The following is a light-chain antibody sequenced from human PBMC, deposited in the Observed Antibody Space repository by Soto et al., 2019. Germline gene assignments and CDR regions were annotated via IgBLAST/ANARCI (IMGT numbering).Light chain of an antibody. J-gene: IGKJ1*01. CDR2: GAS. CDR1: QTVSSN. CDR3: QQYNNWQT. V-gene: IGKV3-15*01. Sequence: EIVMTQSPATLSVSPGERATLSCRASQTVSSNLAWYQQKPGQAPRLLIYGASTRANGIPAKFSGSGSGTEFTLTISSLQSEAFAVYYCQQYNNWQTFGQGTKVDI.